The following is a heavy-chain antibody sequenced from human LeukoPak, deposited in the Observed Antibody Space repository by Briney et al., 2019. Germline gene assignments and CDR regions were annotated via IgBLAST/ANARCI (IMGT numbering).Heavy chain of an antibody. J-gene: IGHJ4*02. CDR2: IYYSGST. CDR3: ARGQLRGSSGWSRLPGFDY. D-gene: IGHD6-19*01. CDR1: GGSISSSSYY. V-gene: IGHV4-39*07. Sequence: PSETLSLTCTVSGGSISSSSYYWGWIRQPPGKGLEWIGNIYYSGSTYYNPSLESRVTMSLDTSKNQFSLKLSSVTAADTAVYYCARGQLRGSSGWSRLPGFDYWGQGTLVTVSS.